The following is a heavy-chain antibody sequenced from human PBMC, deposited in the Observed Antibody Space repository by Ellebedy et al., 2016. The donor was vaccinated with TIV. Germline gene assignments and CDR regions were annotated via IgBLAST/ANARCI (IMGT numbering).Heavy chain of an antibody. CDR2: VNWNGADI. Sequence: GGSLRLSXAASGFIFESYAMHWVRQAPGKGLEWVSGVNWNGADIGYAASVKGRFTISRDNAKNSLYLEMNNLRGEDTALYYCAKDQGYSAGWSLGYYYYGMDVWGQGTPVTVSS. V-gene: IGHV3-9*01. J-gene: IGHJ6*02. D-gene: IGHD1-26*01. CDR3: AKDQGYSAGWSLGYYYYGMDV. CDR1: GFIFESYA.